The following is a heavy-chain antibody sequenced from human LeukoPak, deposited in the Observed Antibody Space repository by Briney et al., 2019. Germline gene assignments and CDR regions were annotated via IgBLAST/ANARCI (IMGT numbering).Heavy chain of an antibody. CDR2: IYYSGST. CDR3: ARHDYGSGSYYNDGVLDY. D-gene: IGHD3-10*01. J-gene: IGHJ4*02. V-gene: IGHV4-59*08. CDR1: GGSISSYY. Sequence: SETLSLTCTVSGGSISSYYWSWIRQPPGKGLEWIGYIYYSGSTNYNPSLKSRVTISVDTSKNQFSLKLSSVTAADTAVYYCARHDYGSGSYYNDGVLDYWGQGTLVTVSS.